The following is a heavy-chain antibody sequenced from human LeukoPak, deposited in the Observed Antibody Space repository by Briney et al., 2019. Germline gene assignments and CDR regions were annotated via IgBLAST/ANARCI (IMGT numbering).Heavy chain of an antibody. V-gene: IGHV3-23*01. D-gene: IGHD2-8*02. CDR1: GFTFSNYA. CDR2: ITARADGT. CDR3: AKTYMWSIDAFHI. J-gene: IGHJ3*02. Sequence: GGSLRLSCAASGFTFSNYAMSWVRQAPGKGLEWVSGITARADGTYYADSVKGRVTISRDNSKNTLFLQLNSLRAEDAAVYYCAKTYMWSIDAFHIWGQGTMVTVSS.